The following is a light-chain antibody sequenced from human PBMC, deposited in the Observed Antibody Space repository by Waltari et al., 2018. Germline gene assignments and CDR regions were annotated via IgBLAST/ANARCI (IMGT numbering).Light chain of an antibody. CDR2: DVD. CDR3: CSYAGSNTLV. CDR1: SGDVGCYKY. Sequence: QSTLTQPASVSGSPGQSVTISCTGTSGDVGCYKYVSWYQQYPGKVPKLIIHDVDERPSGVSNRFFGSKSDNTASLTISGLQAEDEADYYCCSYAGSNTLVFGGGTKLTVL. V-gene: IGLV2-23*02. J-gene: IGLJ2*01.